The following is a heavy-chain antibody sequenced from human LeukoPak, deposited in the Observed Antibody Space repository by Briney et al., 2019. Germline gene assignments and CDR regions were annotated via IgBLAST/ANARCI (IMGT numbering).Heavy chain of an antibody. D-gene: IGHD2-21*02. J-gene: IGHJ4*02. CDR3: AKGCGGDCFILKY. CDR1: GCTFSSNG. CDR2: AGSAGTNT. V-gene: IGHV3-33*06. Sequence: GGSLRLSCAASGCTFSSNGIHWVRQAPGKGLEWVAVAGSAGTNTYYADSVKGRFTISRDNSKSTVYLQMNSLRDEDTAVYYCAKGCGGDCFILKYWGQGTLVAVSS.